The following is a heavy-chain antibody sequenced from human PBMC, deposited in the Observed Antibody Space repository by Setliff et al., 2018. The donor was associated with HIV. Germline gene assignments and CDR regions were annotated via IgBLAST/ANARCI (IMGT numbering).Heavy chain of an antibody. D-gene: IGHD3-22*01. Sequence: ASETLSLTCNVSGGSIRSNRDHWGWIRQTPGKGLEWIGSISYSGNTYYHPSLQSRVTISLDMSKDQFSLKVKSVTAADTAIYYCARDPHYFDRSGYYSYFYLDYWGRGMLVTVSS. J-gene: IGHJ4*02. CDR3: ARDPHYFDRSGYYSYFYLDY. CDR1: GGSIRSNRDH. V-gene: IGHV4-39*07. CDR2: ISYSGNT.